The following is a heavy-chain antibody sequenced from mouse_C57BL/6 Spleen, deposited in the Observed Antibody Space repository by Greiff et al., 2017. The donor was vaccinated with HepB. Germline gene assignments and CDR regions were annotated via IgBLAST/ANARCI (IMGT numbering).Heavy chain of an antibody. D-gene: IGHD2-1*01. CDR1: GYTFTSYG. J-gene: IGHJ3*01. V-gene: IGHV1-81*01. Sequence: QVQLQQSGAELARPGASVKLSCKASGYTFTSYGISWVKQRTGQGLEWIGEIYPRSGNTYYNEKFKGKATLTADKSSSTAYMELRSLTSEDSAVYFCARYGDGNYRGFAYWGQGTLVTVSA. CDR2: IYPRSGNT. CDR3: ARYGDGNYRGFAY.